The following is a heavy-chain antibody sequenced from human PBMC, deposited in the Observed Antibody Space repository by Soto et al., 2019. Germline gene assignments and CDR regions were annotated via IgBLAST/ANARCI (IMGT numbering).Heavy chain of an antibody. CDR1: GVMFSRAW. Sequence: HLVESGGDLVKPGGSLRLSCAASGVMFSRAWMSWVRQAPGKGLEWVGRITSKRDGGTTDYAPPVKGRFVISRDDSTHTLYLQRSSLKTDDTALYYCVEGWNAFWGQGTLVAVSS. J-gene: IGHJ4*02. CDR3: VEGWNAF. CDR2: ITSKRDGGTT. V-gene: IGHV3-15*01. D-gene: IGHD1-1*01.